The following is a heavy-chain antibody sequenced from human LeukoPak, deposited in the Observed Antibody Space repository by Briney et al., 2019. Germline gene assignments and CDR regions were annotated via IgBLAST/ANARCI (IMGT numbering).Heavy chain of an antibody. V-gene: IGHV4-34*01. J-gene: IGHJ4*02. D-gene: IGHD4-11*01. CDR2: INHSGST. Sequence: PSETLSLTCAVYGGSFSGYYWSWIRQPPGKGLGWIGEINHSGSTNYNPSLKSRVTISVDTSKNQFSLKLSSVTAADTAVYYCARGERSNYSNYVFHRGFDWGQGTLVTVSS. CDR3: ARGERSNYSNYVFHRGFD. CDR1: GGSFSGYY.